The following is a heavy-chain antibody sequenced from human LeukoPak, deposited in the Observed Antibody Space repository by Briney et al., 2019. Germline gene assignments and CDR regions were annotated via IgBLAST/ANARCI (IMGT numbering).Heavy chain of an antibody. CDR1: GFTFSNHW. J-gene: IGHJ6*02. D-gene: IGHD3-9*01. CDR2: IKSAGSST. V-gene: IGHV3-74*01. Sequence: PGGSLRLSCVASGFTFSNHWMHWVRQAPGKGPVWVSRIKSAGSSTNYADSVKGRFTISRDNAKSTVYVQMNSLRAEDTALYYCARALRYFDWNRVDVWGQGTTVTVPS. CDR3: ARALRYFDWNRVDV.